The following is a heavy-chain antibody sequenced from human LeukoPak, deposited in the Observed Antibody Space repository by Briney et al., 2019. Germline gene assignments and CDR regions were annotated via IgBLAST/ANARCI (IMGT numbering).Heavy chain of an antibody. J-gene: IGHJ5*02. CDR2: IYYSGST. CDR3: ARGLWGNYFRFDP. V-gene: IGHV4-39*07. Sequence: PSETLSLTCTVSGGSISSSSYYWGWIRQPPGKGLEWIGSIYYSGSTYYNPSLKSRVTISVDTSKNQFSLKLSSVTAADTAVYYCARGLWGNYFRFDPWGQGTLVTVSS. CDR1: GGSISSSSYY. D-gene: IGHD4-11*01.